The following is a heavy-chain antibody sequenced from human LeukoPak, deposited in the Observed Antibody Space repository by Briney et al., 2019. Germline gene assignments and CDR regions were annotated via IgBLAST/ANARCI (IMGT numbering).Heavy chain of an antibody. CDR2: ISSSSSYI. J-gene: IGHJ3*02. Sequence: GGSLRLSCAASGFTFSSYSMNWVRQAPGKGLEWFSSISSSSSYIYYADSVKGRFTISRDNAKNSLYLQMNSLRAEDTAVYYCAREGCSSTSCYPDAFDIWGQGTMVTVSS. V-gene: IGHV3-21*01. CDR3: AREGCSSTSCYPDAFDI. CDR1: GFTFSSYS. D-gene: IGHD2-2*01.